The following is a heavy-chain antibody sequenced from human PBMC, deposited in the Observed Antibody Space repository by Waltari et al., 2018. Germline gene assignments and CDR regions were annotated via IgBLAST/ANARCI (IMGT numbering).Heavy chain of an antibody. CDR3: TRGRVDFAY. Sequence: EVQLVESGGGLVQPGGSLRLSCAASGFTFSSYWLSWVRQAQGKGLEWVANIKEDGSEIYYVDSVKGRFTISRDNAKNSLYLQMNSLRAEDTAMFYCTRGRVDFAYWGQGTLVTVSS. CDR2: IKEDGSEI. CDR1: GFTFSSYW. V-gene: IGHV3-7*01. J-gene: IGHJ4*02.